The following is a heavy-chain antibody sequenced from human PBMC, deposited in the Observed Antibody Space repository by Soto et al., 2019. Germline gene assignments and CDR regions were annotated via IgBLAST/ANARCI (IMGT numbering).Heavy chain of an antibody. Sequence: PSETQSLTCTVSGGSISSGDYYWSWIRQPPGKGLEFIGYIYYSGTTYYNPSLKSRITISVDASKNQYSLKLSSMTAADTAVYYCARENGAYYYAMDVWGQGT. CDR2: IYYSGTT. CDR3: ARENGAYYYAMDV. J-gene: IGHJ6*02. D-gene: IGHD2-8*01. V-gene: IGHV4-30-4*01. CDR1: GGSISSGDYY.